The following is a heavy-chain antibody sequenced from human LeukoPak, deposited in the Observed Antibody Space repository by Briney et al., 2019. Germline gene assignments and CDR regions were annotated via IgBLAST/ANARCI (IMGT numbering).Heavy chain of an antibody. CDR1: GFTVSSNY. V-gene: IGHV3-53*01. Sequence: PGGSLRLSCAASGFTVSSNYMSWVRQAPGKGLEWVSVIYSGDTTYYSDSVRGRFTISRDNSKNTLYLQMNGLRAEDTAVYYCARDGGLYYFDYWGHGTLVTVSS. CDR2: IYSGDTT. J-gene: IGHJ4*01. CDR3: ARDGGLYYFDY. D-gene: IGHD3-16*01.